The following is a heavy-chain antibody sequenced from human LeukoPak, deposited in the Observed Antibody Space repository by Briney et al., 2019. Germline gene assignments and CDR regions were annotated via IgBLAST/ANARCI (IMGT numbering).Heavy chain of an antibody. D-gene: IGHD5-18*01. J-gene: IGHJ3*02. CDR2: INPNSGGT. CDR3: ATAGYSYGFSAFDI. Sequence: ASVKVSCKASGYTFTGYYMHWVRQAPGQGLEWMGWINPNSGGTNYAQKFQGRVTMTRDTSISTAYMELSRLRSDDTAVYYCATAGYSYGFSAFDIWGQGTMVTVSS. V-gene: IGHV1-2*02. CDR1: GYTFTGYY.